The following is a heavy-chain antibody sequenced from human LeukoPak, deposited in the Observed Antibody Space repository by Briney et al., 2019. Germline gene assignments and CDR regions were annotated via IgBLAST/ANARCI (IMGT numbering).Heavy chain of an antibody. CDR1: GFTFSSYS. V-gene: IGHV3-21*01. CDR3: ARGYYDSSGPQRAFDI. Sequence: GGSLRLPCAASGFTFSSYSVNWVRQAPGKGLEWVSSISYSSTYIYYADSVKGRFTISRDNAKNSLYLQMNSLRAEDTAVYYCARGYYDSSGPQRAFDIWGQGTMVTVSS. D-gene: IGHD3-22*01. J-gene: IGHJ3*02. CDR2: ISYSSTYI.